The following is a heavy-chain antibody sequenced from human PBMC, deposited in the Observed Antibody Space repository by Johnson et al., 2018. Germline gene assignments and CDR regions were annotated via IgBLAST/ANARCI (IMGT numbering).Heavy chain of an antibody. CDR3: ARGYYDESQDAFDI. J-gene: IGHJ3*02. CDR1: GGSISSGGYY. Sequence: QVQLQESGPGLVKPSQTLSLTCTVSGGSISSGGYYWSWIRQPPGKGLEWIGYIYYSGSTNYNPSLKSRVTISVEQSKNQFSLKLSSVTAADTAVYYCARGYYDESQDAFDIWGQGTMVTVSS. CDR2: IYYSGST. V-gene: IGHV4-61*08. D-gene: IGHD3-22*01.